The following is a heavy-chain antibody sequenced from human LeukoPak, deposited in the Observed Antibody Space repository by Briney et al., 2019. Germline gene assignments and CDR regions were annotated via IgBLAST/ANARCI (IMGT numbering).Heavy chain of an antibody. J-gene: IGHJ6*03. V-gene: IGHV3-73*01. CDR2: IGSRADTYAT. CDR3: LVEPTYYVDV. CDR1: GFTFSGSA. Sequence: PGGSLRLSCAVSGFTFSGSAMHWVRQASGKGLEWVGRIGSRADTYATTYAASVKGRFTISRDDSKNTAYLQTNNLKTEDTAVYYCLVEPTYYVDVWGEGTAVTVSS.